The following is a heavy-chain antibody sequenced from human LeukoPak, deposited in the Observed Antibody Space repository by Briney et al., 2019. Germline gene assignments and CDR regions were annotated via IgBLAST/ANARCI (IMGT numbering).Heavy chain of an antibody. CDR3: AREGYCSGGSCYKYYFDY. D-gene: IGHD2-15*01. CDR1: GGSISSYY. V-gene: IGHV4-59*12. CDR2: IYYSGST. Sequence: PSGTLSLTCTVSGGSISSYYWSWIRQPPGKGLEWIGYIYYSGSTNYNPSLKSRVTISVDKSKNQFSLKLSSVTAADTAVYYCAREGYCSGGSCYKYYFDYWGQGTLVTVSS. J-gene: IGHJ4*02.